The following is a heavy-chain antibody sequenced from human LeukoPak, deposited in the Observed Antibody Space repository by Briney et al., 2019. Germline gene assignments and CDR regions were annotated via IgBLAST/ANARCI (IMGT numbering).Heavy chain of an antibody. D-gene: IGHD3-3*01. CDR1: GESFSGYY. CDR3: ARGLASGYPPIPFDY. V-gene: IGHV4-34*12. CDR2: IIESGAT. Sequence: SETLSLTCAVYGESFSGYYWTWIRQPPGKGLQWIGEIIESGATKYMSSLKSRVTISIDTSKSQFSLNLTSVTAADTAVYYCARGLASGYPPIPFDYWGQGTPVTVSS. J-gene: IGHJ4*02.